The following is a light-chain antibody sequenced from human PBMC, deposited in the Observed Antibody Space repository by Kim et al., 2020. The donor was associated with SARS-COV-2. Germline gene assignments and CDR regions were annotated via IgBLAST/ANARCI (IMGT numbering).Light chain of an antibody. V-gene: IGLV3-1*01. CDR1: QLGSKY. CDR2: QDS. CDR3: QAWDRGVV. Sequence: SYELTQPPSVSVSPGQTASITCFGDQLGSKYVCWYQQRPGQSPVLVIYQDSKRPSGIPERFSGSNSGDTATLTISGTQTMDEGDYYCQAWDRGVVFGGGTQLTVL. J-gene: IGLJ2*01.